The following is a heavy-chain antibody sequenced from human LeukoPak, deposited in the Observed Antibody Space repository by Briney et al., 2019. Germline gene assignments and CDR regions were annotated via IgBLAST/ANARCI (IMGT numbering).Heavy chain of an antibody. CDR3: ARDGAYCGGDCYFNWFDP. CDR2: IYYSGST. D-gene: IGHD2-21*02. J-gene: IGHJ5*02. Sequence: SETLSLTCTVSGGSISSGGYHWSWIRQHPGKGLEWIGYIYYSGSTYYNPSLKSRVTISVVTSKNQFSLKLSSVTAADTAVYYCARDGAYCGGDCYFNWFDPWGQGTLVTVSS. CDR1: GGSISSGGYH. V-gene: IGHV4-31*03.